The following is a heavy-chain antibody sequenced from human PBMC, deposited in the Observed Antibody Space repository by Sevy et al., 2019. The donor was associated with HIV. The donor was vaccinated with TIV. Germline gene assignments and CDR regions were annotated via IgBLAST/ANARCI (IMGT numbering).Heavy chain of an antibody. J-gene: IGHJ6*03. CDR1: GGTFSSYA. Sequence: ASVKVSCKASGGTFSSYAISWVRQAPGQGLEWMGRIIPIFGTANYAQKFQGRVTITADESTSTAYMELSSLRSEDTAVYYCARDGRRYYYYYMDVWGKGTTVTVSS. CDR2: IIPIFGTA. CDR3: ARDGRRYYYYYMDV. V-gene: IGHV1-69*13. D-gene: IGHD1-26*01.